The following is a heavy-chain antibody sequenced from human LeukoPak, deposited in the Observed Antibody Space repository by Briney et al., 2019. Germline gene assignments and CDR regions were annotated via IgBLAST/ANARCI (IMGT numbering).Heavy chain of an antibody. V-gene: IGHV3-30*02. J-gene: IGHJ4*02. D-gene: IGHD2-15*01. CDR1: GFTFSSYG. Sequence: GRSLRLSCAASGFTFSSYGMHWVRQAPGKGLEWVAFIHYDGSNKYYADSVKGRFTISRDNSKNTLLLQMNSLRADDTTVYYCAKDGCSGNSCYHFDYWGQGTLVTVSS. CDR2: IHYDGSNK. CDR3: AKDGCSGNSCYHFDY.